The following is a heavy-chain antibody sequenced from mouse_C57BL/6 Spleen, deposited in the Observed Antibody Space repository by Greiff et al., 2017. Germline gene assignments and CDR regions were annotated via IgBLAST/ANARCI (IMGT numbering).Heavy chain of an antibody. V-gene: IGHV1-64*01. CDR2: IHPNSGST. Sequence: QVQLQQPGAELVKPGASVKLSCKASGYTFTSYWMHWVKQRPGQGLEWIGMIHPNSGSTNYNETFKSKATLTVDKSSSTAYMQLSSLTSEDSAVYYCAYDGYYSFAYWGQGTLVTVSA. D-gene: IGHD2-3*01. J-gene: IGHJ3*01. CDR3: AYDGYYSFAY. CDR1: GYTFTSYW.